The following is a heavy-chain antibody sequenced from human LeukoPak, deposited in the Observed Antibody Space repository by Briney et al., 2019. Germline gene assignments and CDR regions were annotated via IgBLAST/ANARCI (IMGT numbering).Heavy chain of an antibody. V-gene: IGHV4-59*01. J-gene: IGHJ4*02. D-gene: IGHD3-10*01. CDR1: GGSISSYY. CDR3: ARVDVGYGSGSYYNDY. Sequence: SETLSLTCTVCGGSISSYYWSWIRQPPGEGREWVGYINYSRSTNNNPSLKSRVTLSVDTSKNQFSLKLSSVTAADTAVYYCARVDVGYGSGSYYNDYWGQGTLVTVSS. CDR2: INYSRST.